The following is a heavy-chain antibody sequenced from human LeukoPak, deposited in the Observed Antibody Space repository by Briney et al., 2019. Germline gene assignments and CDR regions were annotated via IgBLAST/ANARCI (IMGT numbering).Heavy chain of an antibody. D-gene: IGHD2/OR15-2a*01. CDR2: IYYSEST. V-gene: IGHV4-59*01. J-gene: IGHJ4*02. Sequence: PGGSLRLSCAASGFTFSSYSMSWIRQPPGKGLEWIGYIYYSESTNYNPSLKSRVTISTDTSKSQFSLNLRSVTAEDTGIYYCARGRCRNSGCRPYFDYWGQGTQVTVSS. CDR1: GFTFSSYS. CDR3: ARGRCRNSGCRPYFDY.